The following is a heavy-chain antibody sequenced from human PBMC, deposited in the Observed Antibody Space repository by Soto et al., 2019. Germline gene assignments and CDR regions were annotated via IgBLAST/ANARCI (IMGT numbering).Heavy chain of an antibody. CDR2: IWYDGSNK. D-gene: IGHD6-19*01. V-gene: IGHV3-33*01. J-gene: IGHJ4*02. CDR1: GFTFSSYS. Sequence: PGGSLRLSCAASGFTFSSYSMHWVRQAPGKGMEWVAVIWYDGSNKYYADSVKGRFTISRDNSKNTLYLQMNSLRAEDTAVYYCARDGLYSSGWYGFDYWGQGTLVTVSS. CDR3: ARDGLYSSGWYGFDY.